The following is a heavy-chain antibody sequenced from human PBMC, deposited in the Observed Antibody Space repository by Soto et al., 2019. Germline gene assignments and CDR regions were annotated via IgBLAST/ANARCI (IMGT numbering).Heavy chain of an antibody. CDR2: INAGNGNT. CDR1: GYTFTSHA. D-gene: IGHD3-22*01. V-gene: IGHV1-3*01. CDR3: ASYDSSGYYYGLGYYYYGMDV. J-gene: IGHJ6*02. Sequence: GASVKVSCKASGYTFTSHAMHWVRQAPGQRLEWMGWINAGNGNTKYSQKFQGRVTITRDTSASTAYMELSSLRSEDTAVYYCASYDSSGYYYGLGYYYYGMDVWGQGTTVTVSS.